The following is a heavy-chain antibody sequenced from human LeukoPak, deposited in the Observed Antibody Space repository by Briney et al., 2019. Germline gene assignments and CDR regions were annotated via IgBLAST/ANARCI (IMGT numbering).Heavy chain of an antibody. J-gene: IGHJ4*02. D-gene: IGHD5-12*01. V-gene: IGHV1-46*01. Sequence: GASVKVSCKASGYTFTSYYMHWVRQAPGQGLEWMGIINPSGGSTSYAQKFQGRVTMTRDMSTSTVYMELSSLRSEDTAVYYCARDDIVATIGDYWGQGTLVTVSS. CDR3: ARDDIVATIGDY. CDR2: INPSGGST. CDR1: GYTFTSYY.